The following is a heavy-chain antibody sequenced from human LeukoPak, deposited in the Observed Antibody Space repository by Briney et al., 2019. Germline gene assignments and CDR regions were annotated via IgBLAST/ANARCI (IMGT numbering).Heavy chain of an antibody. Sequence: GESLKISCKGSGYSFTSYWIGWVRQMPGKGLEWMGIIYPGDSDTRYSPSFQGQVTISADKSISTTYLQWSSLKASDTAMYYCARSGYCSSTSCEIGDYYYYYMDVWGKGTTVTVSS. D-gene: IGHD2-2*01. V-gene: IGHV5-51*01. CDR2: IYPGDSDT. CDR3: ARSGYCSSTSCEIGDYYYYYMDV. J-gene: IGHJ6*03. CDR1: GYSFTSYW.